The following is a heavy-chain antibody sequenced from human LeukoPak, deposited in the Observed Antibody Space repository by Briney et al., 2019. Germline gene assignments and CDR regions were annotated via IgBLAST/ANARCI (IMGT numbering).Heavy chain of an antibody. D-gene: IGHD6-13*01. CDR2: ISNDGSDK. Sequence: GRSLSLSFAASGFTFKTYPMHWVRQAPGKGLEWVAVISNDGSDKYSADSVKGRFTISRDNSENTLYLQMNSLSTEDTAVYFCARDRHVAAAGYYFDYWGQGTLVTVSS. J-gene: IGHJ4*02. CDR1: GFTFKTYP. V-gene: IGHV3-30-3*01. CDR3: ARDRHVAAAGYYFDY.